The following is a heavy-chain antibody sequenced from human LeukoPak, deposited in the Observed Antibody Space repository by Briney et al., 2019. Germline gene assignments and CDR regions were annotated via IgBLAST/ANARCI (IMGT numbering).Heavy chain of an antibody. CDR3: ARSNGTVTFDY. J-gene: IGHJ4*02. CDR2: INHSGST. V-gene: IGHV4-34*01. D-gene: IGHD4-11*01. Sequence: SETLSLTCVVYGGSFSGYYWSWFRQPPGKGLEWIGEINHSGSTNYNPSLKSRVTISVDTSKNQFSLKLSSVTAADTAVYYCARSNGTVTFDYWGQGTLVTVSS. CDR1: GGSFSGYY.